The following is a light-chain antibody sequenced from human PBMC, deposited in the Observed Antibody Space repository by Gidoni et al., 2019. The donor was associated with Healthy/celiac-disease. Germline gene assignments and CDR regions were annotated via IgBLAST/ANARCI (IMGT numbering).Light chain of an antibody. Sequence: DIQMTQSPSSLSASVGDRVTITCQASQDISNYLNWYQQKPGKAPKLLIYDASNLETGVPSRFSGSGSGTDFTFTISCLQPEDIATYYCQQYDNLVTFGPGTKVDIK. J-gene: IGKJ3*01. CDR1: QDISNY. CDR2: DAS. V-gene: IGKV1-33*01. CDR3: QQYDNLVT.